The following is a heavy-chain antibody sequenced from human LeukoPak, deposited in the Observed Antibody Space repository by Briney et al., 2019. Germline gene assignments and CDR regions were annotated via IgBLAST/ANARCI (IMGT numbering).Heavy chain of an antibody. CDR1: GYTFTGYY. Sequence: ASVKVSCKASGYTFTGYYMHWVRQAPGQGLEWMGSSNPNSGGTNYAQKFQGRVTLPRATSISTAYLELGRLRSDDTAVYSCARGWGIAVAGTVGAFAIWGQGTMVTVSS. CDR2: SNPNSGGT. J-gene: IGHJ3*02. D-gene: IGHD6-19*01. V-gene: IGHV1-2*02. CDR3: ARGWGIAVAGTVGAFAI.